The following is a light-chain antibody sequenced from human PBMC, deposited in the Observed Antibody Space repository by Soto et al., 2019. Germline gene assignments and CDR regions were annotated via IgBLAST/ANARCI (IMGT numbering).Light chain of an antibody. CDR2: GAS. CDR3: QQYGSAPYT. Sequence: EIVLTQSPGTLSLSPGERATLSCRASQSVGSSYLAWYQRKPGQAPRLLIYGASIRATGIPDRFSGSGSGTDFTLTISRLDPEDFAVYYCQQYGSAPYTFGQGTQLEIK. J-gene: IGKJ2*01. CDR1: QSVGSSY. V-gene: IGKV3-20*01.